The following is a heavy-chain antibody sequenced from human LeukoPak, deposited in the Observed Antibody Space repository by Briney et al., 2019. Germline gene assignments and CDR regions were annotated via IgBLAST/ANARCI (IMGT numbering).Heavy chain of an antibody. V-gene: IGHV3-23*01. CDR3: AKEGDISGYYGILGFFHD. CDR1: GFSFNNYD. Sequence: GGSLRLSCVASGFSFNNYDMSWVRQAPGRGLEWVSSIGGSGGSTYYADSVRGRFTMSSDNSKNTLYLQMNSLRAEDTAVYFCAKEGDISGYYGILGFFHDCGQGPLVTVSS. J-gene: IGHJ4*02. D-gene: IGHD6-19*01. CDR2: IGGSGGST.